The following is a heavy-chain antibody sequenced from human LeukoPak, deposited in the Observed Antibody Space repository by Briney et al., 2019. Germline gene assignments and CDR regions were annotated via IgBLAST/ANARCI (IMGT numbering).Heavy chain of an antibody. Sequence: ASVKVSCKASGYTFTRYYMHWVRQAHGQGLEWMGIINPSGGSTSYAQKFQGRVTMTRDTSTSTVYMELSSLRSEDTAVYYCARDRGCSGGSCYVNWFDPWGLGTLVTVSS. CDR2: INPSGGST. V-gene: IGHV1-46*01. J-gene: IGHJ5*02. CDR1: GYTFTRYY. CDR3: ARDRGCSGGSCYVNWFDP. D-gene: IGHD2-15*01.